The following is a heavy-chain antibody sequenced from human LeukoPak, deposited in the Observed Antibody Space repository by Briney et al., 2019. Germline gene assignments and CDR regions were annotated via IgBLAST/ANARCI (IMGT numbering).Heavy chain of an antibody. D-gene: IGHD6-13*01. J-gene: IGHJ4*02. V-gene: IGHV3-74*01. CDR1: GFTFSSYW. CDR3: ARETPYSSSWTDLDY. CDR2: INSDGSST. Sequence: AGGSLRLSCAASGFTFSSYWMHWVRQAPGKGLVWVSRINSDGSSTSYADSVKGRFTISRDNAKKSLYLQMNSLRAEDTAVYYCARETPYSSSWTDLDYWGQGTLVTVSS.